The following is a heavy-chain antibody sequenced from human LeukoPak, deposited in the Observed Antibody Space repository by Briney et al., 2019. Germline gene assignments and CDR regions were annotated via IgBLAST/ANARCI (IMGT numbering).Heavy chain of an antibody. V-gene: IGHV3-23*01. D-gene: IGHD4-23*01. CDR3: AKDPMVVGGNSNPNHDY. CDR2: ISGSGGST. Sequence: GGSLRLSCAASEFTFSSYAMSWVRQAPGKGLEWVSAISGSGGSTYYADSVKGRFTISRDNSKNTLYLQMNSLRAEDTAVYYCAKDPMVVGGNSNPNHDYWGQGTLVTVSS. J-gene: IGHJ4*02. CDR1: EFTFSSYA.